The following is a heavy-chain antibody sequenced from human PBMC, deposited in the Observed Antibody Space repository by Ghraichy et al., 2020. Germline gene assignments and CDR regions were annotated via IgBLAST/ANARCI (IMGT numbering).Heavy chain of an antibody. CDR3: AKDTCSSTSCYFYYYYGMDV. V-gene: IGHV3-9*01. D-gene: IGHD2-2*01. Sequence: GGSLRLSCAASGFTFDDYAMHWVRQAPGKGLEWVSGISWNSGSIGYADSVKGRFTISRDNAKNSLYLQMNSLRAEDTALYYCAKDTCSSTSCYFYYYYGMDVWGQGTTVTVSS. CDR1: GFTFDDYA. CDR2: ISWNSGSI. J-gene: IGHJ6*02.